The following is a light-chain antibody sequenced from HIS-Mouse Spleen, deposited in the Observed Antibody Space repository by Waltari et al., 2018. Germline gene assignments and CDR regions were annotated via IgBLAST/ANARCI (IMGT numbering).Light chain of an antibody. CDR2: WAS. Sequence: DIVMTQSPDSLAVSLGERATINCKSSQSVLYSSNNKNYLAWYQQKPGQHPQLLIYWASTRESGVPDRFRGSGSGTDFTLTISSLQAEDVAVYYCQQYYSTPWTFGQGTKVEIK. J-gene: IGKJ1*01. CDR1: QSVLYSSNNKNY. CDR3: QQYYSTPWT. V-gene: IGKV4-1*01.